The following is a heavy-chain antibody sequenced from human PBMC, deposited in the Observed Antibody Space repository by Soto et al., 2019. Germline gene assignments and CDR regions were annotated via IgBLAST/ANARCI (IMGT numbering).Heavy chain of an antibody. CDR1: GGSISSSSYY. V-gene: IGHV4-39*01. Sequence: SETLSLTCTVSGGSISSSSYYWGWIRQPPGKGLEWIGSIYYSGSTYYNPSLKSRVTISVDTSKNQFSLKLSSVTAADTAVYYCARPRGIAAAGTSGGTNWFDPWGQGTLVTVSS. CDR2: IYYSGST. J-gene: IGHJ5*02. CDR3: ARPRGIAAAGTSGGTNWFDP. D-gene: IGHD6-13*01.